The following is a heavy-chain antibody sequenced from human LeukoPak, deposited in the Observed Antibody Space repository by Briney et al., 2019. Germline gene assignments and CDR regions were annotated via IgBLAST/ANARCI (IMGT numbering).Heavy chain of an antibody. CDR1: GFTFDDYA. D-gene: IGHD5-24*01. J-gene: IGHJ4*02. Sequence: GGSLRLSCAASGFTFDDYAMHLVRQAPGKGLEWVSGISWNSGSIGYADSVKGRFTISRDNAKNSLYLQMNSLRAEDTALYYCAKDIGPSEMATIPAYFDYWGQGTLVTVSS. CDR3: AKDIGPSEMATIPAYFDY. V-gene: IGHV3-9*01. CDR2: ISWNSGSI.